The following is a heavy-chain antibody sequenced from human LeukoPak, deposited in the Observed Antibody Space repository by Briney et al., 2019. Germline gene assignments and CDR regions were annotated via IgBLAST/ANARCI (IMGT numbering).Heavy chain of an antibody. Sequence: ASVKVSCKASGYTFTSYYMHWVRQAPGQGLEWMGIINPSGGSTSYAQEFQGRVTMTRDTSTSTVYMELSSLRSEDTAVYYCASTLPESVAADYWGQGTLVTVSS. CDR1: GYTFTSYY. CDR2: INPSGGST. CDR3: ASTLPESVAADY. D-gene: IGHD6-19*01. J-gene: IGHJ4*02. V-gene: IGHV1-46*01.